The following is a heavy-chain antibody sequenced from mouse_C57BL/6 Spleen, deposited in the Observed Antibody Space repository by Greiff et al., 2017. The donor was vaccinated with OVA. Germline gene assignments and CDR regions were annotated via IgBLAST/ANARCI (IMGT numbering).Heavy chain of an antibody. V-gene: IGHV1-50*01. J-gene: IGHJ1*03. Sequence: VQLQQPGAELVKPGASVKLSCKASGYTFTSYWMQWVKQRPGQGLEWIGEIDPSDSYTNYNQKFKGKATLTVDTSSSTAYMQLSSLTSEDSAVYYCARSRDWHFDVWGTGTTVTVSS. CDR1: GYTFTSYW. CDR2: IDPSDSYT. CDR3: ARSRDWHFDV.